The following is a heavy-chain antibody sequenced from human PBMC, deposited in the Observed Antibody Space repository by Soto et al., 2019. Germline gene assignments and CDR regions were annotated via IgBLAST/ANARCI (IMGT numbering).Heavy chain of an antibody. V-gene: IGHV3-30*18. J-gene: IGHJ6*02. CDR1: GFTFSSYG. CDR2: ISYDGSNK. CDR3: ANLLMSGSWDYYGMDV. D-gene: IGHD1-26*01. Sequence: QVQLVESGGGVVQPGRSLRLSCAASGFTFSSYGMHWVRQAPGKGLEWVAVISYDGSNKYYADSVKGRFTISRDNSKNTLYLQMNSLRAEDTAVYYCANLLMSGSWDYYGMDVWGQGTTVTVSS.